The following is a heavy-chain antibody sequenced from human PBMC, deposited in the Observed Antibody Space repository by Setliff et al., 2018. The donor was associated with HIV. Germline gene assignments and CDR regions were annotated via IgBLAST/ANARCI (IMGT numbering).Heavy chain of an antibody. CDR2: IYYTGFA. J-gene: IGHJ4*02. Sequence: PSETLSLTCSVSGDSISSGSYFWGWIRQTPGMGLEWIGNIYYTGFAYYNPSLKSRVTISLDTSKTHFFLNLTSVTDADTAVYFCTREGRGDPAMATTRIDYWGQGKLVTVSS. D-gene: IGHD1-1*01. CDR1: GDSISSGSYF. CDR3: TREGRGDPAMATTRIDY. V-gene: IGHV4-39*02.